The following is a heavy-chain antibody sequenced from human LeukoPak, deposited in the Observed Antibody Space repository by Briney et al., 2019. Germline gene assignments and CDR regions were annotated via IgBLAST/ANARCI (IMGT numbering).Heavy chain of an antibody. Sequence: PGRSLRLSCAASGFTFSSYGMHWVRQAPGKGLEWVAVIWYDGSNKYYAGSVKGRFTISRDNSKNTLYLQMNSLRAEDTAVYYCARHGAMVRGVIITPDYYYYGMDVWGQGTTVTVSS. V-gene: IGHV3-33*01. CDR1: GFTFSSYG. CDR3: ARHGAMVRGVIITPDYYYYGMDV. CDR2: IWYDGSNK. D-gene: IGHD3-10*01. J-gene: IGHJ6*02.